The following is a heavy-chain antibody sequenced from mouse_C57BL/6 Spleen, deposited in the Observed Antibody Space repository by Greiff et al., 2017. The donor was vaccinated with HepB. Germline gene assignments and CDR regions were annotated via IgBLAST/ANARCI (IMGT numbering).Heavy chain of an antibody. D-gene: IGHD1-1*01. J-gene: IGHJ2*01. CDR1: GYSFTGYY. CDR2: INPSTGGT. Sequence: EVKLQQSGPELVKPGASVKISCKASGYSFTGYYMNWVKQSPEKSLEWIGEINPSTGGTTYNQKFKAKATLTVDKSSSTAYMQLKSLTSEDSAVYYCARSSITTVVADYWGQGTTLTVSS. V-gene: IGHV1-42*01. CDR3: ARSSITTVVADY.